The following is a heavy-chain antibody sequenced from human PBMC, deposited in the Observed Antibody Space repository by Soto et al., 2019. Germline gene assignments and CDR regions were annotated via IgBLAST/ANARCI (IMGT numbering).Heavy chain of an antibody. J-gene: IGHJ6*02. CDR1: GFTFSSYS. V-gene: IGHV3-21*01. CDR3: ARDGTVITMVRGDYYYGMDV. Sequence: GGSLRLSCAASGFTFSSYSMNWVRQAPGKGLEWVSSISSSSSYIYYADSVKGRFTISRDNAKNSLYLQMNSLRAGDTAVYYCARDGTVITMVRGDYYYGMDVWGQGTTVTVSS. D-gene: IGHD3-10*01. CDR2: ISSSSSYI.